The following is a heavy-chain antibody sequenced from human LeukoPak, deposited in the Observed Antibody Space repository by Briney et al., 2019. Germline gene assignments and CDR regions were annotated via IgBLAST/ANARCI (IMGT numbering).Heavy chain of an antibody. CDR3: ARDRDSSGWSSYYYYGMDV. V-gene: IGHV3-21*01. Sequence: PGGSLRLSCAASGFTFSSYWMSWVRQAPGKGLEWVSSISSSSSYIYYADSVKGRFTISRDNAKNSLYLQMNSLRAEDTAVYYCARDRDSSGWSSYYYYGMDVWGQGTTVTVSS. CDR1: GFTFSSYW. CDR2: ISSSSSYI. J-gene: IGHJ6*02. D-gene: IGHD6-19*01.